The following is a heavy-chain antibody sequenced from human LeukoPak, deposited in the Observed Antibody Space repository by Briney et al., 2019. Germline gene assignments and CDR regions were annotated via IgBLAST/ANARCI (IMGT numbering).Heavy chain of an antibody. D-gene: IGHD6-13*01. Sequence: PGGSLRLSCAASGFTFSSYAMHWVRQAPGKGLEWVAVISYDGSNKYYSDSVKGRFTISRDNAKNSLYLQMNSLRAEDTAVYYCAREGGYSSSWFSSPAASYYFDYWGRGTLVTVSS. CDR3: AREGGYSSSWFSSPAASYYFDY. CDR2: ISYDGSNK. V-gene: IGHV3-30*04. CDR1: GFTFSSYA. J-gene: IGHJ4*02.